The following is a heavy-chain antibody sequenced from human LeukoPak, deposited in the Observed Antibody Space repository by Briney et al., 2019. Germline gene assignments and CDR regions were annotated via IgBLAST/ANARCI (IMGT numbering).Heavy chain of an antibody. J-gene: IGHJ4*02. CDR1: GGSISSGGYY. V-gene: IGHV4-31*03. CDR3: ARMVRTGRSFDY. CDR2: IYYSGST. D-gene: IGHD1-14*01. Sequence: SETLSLTCTVSGGSISSGGYYWSWIRQHPGKGLEWIGYIYYSGSTYYNPSLKSRVTISVDTSKNQFSLKLSSVTAADTAVYYCARMVRTGRSFDYWGQGTLVTVSS.